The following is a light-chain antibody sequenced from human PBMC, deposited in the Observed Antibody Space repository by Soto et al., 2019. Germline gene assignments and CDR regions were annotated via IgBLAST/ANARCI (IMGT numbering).Light chain of an antibody. Sequence: QSALTQPASVSGSPGQSITISCTGASSDVGGFNYVSWYQQHPDKAPKLIIYVVSNRPSGVSNRFSGSKSGTTASLPLSGLQAEDDPHYYCSSYTSSDTPYVFGTGTKLTVL. V-gene: IGLV2-14*01. CDR3: SSYTSSDTPYV. J-gene: IGLJ1*01. CDR1: SSDVGGFNY. CDR2: VVS.